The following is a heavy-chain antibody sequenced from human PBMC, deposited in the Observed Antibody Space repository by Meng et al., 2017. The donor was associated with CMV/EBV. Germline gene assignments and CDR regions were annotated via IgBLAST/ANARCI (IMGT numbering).Heavy chain of an antibody. CDR1: GYTFTSYG. D-gene: IGHD4-11*01. CDR3: ARVTVTTLYYYYGMDV. V-gene: IGHV1-18*01. Sequence: QVQGVQAGAEVKKPGASVKVSCKASGYTFTSYGISWVRQAPGQGLEWMGWISAYNGNTNYAQKLQGRVTMTTDTSTSTAYMELRSLRSDDTAVYYCARVTVTTLYYYYGMDVWGQGTTVTVSS. CDR2: ISAYNGNT. J-gene: IGHJ6*02.